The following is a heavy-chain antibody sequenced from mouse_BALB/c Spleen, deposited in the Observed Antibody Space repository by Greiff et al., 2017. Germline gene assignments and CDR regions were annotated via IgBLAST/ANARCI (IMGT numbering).Heavy chain of an antibody. D-gene: IGHD1-1*02. J-gene: IGHJ3*01. CDR1: GYTFTSYW. CDR2: INPSTGYT. Sequence: LQESGAELVKPGASVKMSCKASGYTFTSYWMHWVKQRPGQGLEWIGYINPSTGYTEYNQKFTDKATLTADQSSSTAYMQLSSLTSEDSAVYYCARWGSPSWFAYWGQGTLVTVSA. CDR3: ARWGSPSWFAY. V-gene: IGHV1-7*01.